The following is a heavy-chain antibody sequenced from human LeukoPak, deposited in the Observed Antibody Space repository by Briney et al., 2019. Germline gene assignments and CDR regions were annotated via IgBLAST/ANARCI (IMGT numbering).Heavy chain of an antibody. Sequence: PSETLSLTCTVSGGSISSGSYYWSWIRQPAGKGLEWIGRIYTSGSTNYNPSLKSRVTISVDTSKNQFSLKLSSVTAADTAVYYCARDIRLADSSVHWFDPWGQGTLVTVSS. CDR2: IYTSGST. CDR3: ARDIRLADSSVHWFDP. J-gene: IGHJ5*02. V-gene: IGHV4-61*02. CDR1: GGSISSGSYY. D-gene: IGHD3-22*01.